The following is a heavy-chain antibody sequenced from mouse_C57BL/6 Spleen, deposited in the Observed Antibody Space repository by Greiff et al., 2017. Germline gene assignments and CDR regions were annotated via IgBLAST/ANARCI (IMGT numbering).Heavy chain of an antibody. CDR1: GYTFTTYP. CDR2: FHPYNDDT. D-gene: IGHD2-5*01. V-gene: IGHV1-47*01. CDR3: ARGRYYSNSYYFDY. J-gene: IGHJ2*01. Sequence: VKLVESGAELVKPGASVKMSCKASGYTFTTYPIEWKKQNLGKSLEWIGNFHPYNDDTKYNEKFKGKATLTVEKSSSTVYLELSRLTSDDSAVYYCARGRYYSNSYYFDYWGQGTTLTVSS.